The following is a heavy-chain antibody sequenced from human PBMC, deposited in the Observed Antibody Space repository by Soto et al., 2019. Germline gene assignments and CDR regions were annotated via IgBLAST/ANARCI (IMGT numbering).Heavy chain of an antibody. J-gene: IGHJ4*02. CDR3: ARRYGPGFDY. D-gene: IGHD4-17*01. V-gene: IGHV4-59*08. CDR1: GGSIRSYY. CDR2: IYYSGST. Sequence: PSETLSLTCTVSGGSIRSYYWSWIRQPPGKGLEWIGYIYYSGSTTYNPSLKSRVTISVDTSKNQFSLELSSVTAADTAVYYCARRYGPGFDYWGQGTLVTVS.